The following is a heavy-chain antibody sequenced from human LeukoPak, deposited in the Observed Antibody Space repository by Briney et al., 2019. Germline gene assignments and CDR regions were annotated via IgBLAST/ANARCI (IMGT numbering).Heavy chain of an antibody. Sequence: PGGSLRLSCLGSGFNVSSDYMSWVRQAPGGGPEWVAIIYNDGSTYHAKSVEGRFSIYRDSYKNTVYLQMRSLRGDDTAIYYCARDSAFSAYAYWGQGTQVTVSS. CDR3: ARDSAFSAYAY. V-gene: IGHV3-66*01. CDR1: GFNVSSDY. D-gene: IGHD6-25*01. J-gene: IGHJ4*02. CDR2: IYNDGST.